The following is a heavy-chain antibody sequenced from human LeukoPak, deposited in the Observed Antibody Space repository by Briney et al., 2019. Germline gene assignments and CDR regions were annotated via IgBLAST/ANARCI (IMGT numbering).Heavy chain of an antibody. V-gene: IGHV3-7*01. J-gene: IGHJ4*02. Sequence: GGSLRLSCSASGFTFSSNWMSWVRQAPGKGLEWVANIKQDGSEKYYVDSVKGRFTISRDNAKNSLYLQMNSLRAEDTAVYYCAREGGWLQPSIDYWGQGTLVTVSS. D-gene: IGHD5-24*01. CDR3: AREGGWLQPSIDY. CDR1: GFTFSSNW. CDR2: IKQDGSEK.